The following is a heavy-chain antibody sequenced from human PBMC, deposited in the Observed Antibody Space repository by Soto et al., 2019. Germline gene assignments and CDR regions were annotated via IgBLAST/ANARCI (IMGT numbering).Heavy chain of an antibody. CDR2: INAGNGDT. J-gene: IGHJ5*02. Sequence: QVQLVQSGAEVKNPGASVKVSCKASGDTFTAYTIHWVRQAPGQRLEWMGWINAGNGDTKYSQKFQGRVTFTRDTSASTAYMDLSSLRSEDTAVYYCARGAVRLCCSGGSCPTWFDPWGQGTLVTVSS. D-gene: IGHD2-15*01. CDR3: ARGAVRLCCSGGSCPTWFDP. CDR1: GDTFTAYT. V-gene: IGHV1-3*01.